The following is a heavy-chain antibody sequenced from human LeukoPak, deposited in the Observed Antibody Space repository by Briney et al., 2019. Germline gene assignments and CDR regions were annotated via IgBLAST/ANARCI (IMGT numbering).Heavy chain of an antibody. CDR2: MNPNSGNT. CDR1: GYTFTSYD. J-gene: IGHJ6*02. V-gene: IGHV1-8*01. Sequence: ASVKVSCKASGYTFTSYDNNWVRQATGQGLEWMGWMNPNSGNTGYAQKFQGRVTMTRNTSISTAYMELSSLRSEDTAVYYCARDGSSWYYYYYGMDVWGQGTTVTVSS. CDR3: ARDGSSWYYYYYGMDV. D-gene: IGHD6-13*01.